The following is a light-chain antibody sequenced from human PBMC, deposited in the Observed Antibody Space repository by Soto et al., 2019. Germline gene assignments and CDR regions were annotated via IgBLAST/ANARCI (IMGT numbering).Light chain of an antibody. CDR2: GNN. V-gene: IGLV1-40*01. CDR3: HSYDSRLSGSV. J-gene: IGLJ2*01. Sequence: QSVLTQPPSVSGAPGQRVTISCTGNNSNIGGGYDVHWYPQLPGTAPKLLIYGNNNRPSGVPDRFSGSKSYASASLAITGLQSEDEADYYCHSYDSRLSGSVFGGGTKLTVL. CDR1: NSNIGGGYD.